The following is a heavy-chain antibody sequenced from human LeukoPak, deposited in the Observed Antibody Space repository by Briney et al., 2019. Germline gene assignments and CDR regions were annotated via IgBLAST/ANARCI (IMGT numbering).Heavy chain of an antibody. CDR3: ARGGGQQLFDY. CDR1: GGSISSSSYY. J-gene: IGHJ4*02. Sequence: SETLSLTCTVSGGSISSSSYYWGWIRQPPGKGLEWIGSIYYSGSTYYNPSLKSRVTISVDTSKNQFSLKLSSVTAADTAVYYCARGGGQQLFDYWGQGTLVTVSS. V-gene: IGHV4-39*07. CDR2: IYYSGST. D-gene: IGHD6-13*01.